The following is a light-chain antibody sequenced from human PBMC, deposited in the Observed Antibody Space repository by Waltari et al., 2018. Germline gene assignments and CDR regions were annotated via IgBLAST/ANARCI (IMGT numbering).Light chain of an antibody. J-gene: IGKJ1*01. V-gene: IGKV1-8*01. CDR2: AVS. CDR1: QDIRTS. CDR3: QQYYAFPRT. Sequence: AIRVTQSPSSLSASTGDSVTITCRASQDIRTSLGWYQQKPGKAPKLLLYAVSTLQSGVPSRFSGSGSGTDFALHIQNLQSEDFATYFCQQYYAFPRTFGQGTRVEV.